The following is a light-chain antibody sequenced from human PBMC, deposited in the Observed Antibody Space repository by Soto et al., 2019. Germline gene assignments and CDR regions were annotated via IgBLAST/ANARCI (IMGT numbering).Light chain of an antibody. V-gene: IGKV3-15*01. CDR2: GVS. Sequence: TQSPGTLSSSPGERATLSCSAGQSDNSNFLAWYQQKPGQAPRLLIYGVSNRATGIPARFSGSGSGTEFTLTISSLQSEDFAFYYCQQYNEWPTFGQGTKV. J-gene: IGKJ1*01. CDR1: QSDNSN. CDR3: QQYNEWPT.